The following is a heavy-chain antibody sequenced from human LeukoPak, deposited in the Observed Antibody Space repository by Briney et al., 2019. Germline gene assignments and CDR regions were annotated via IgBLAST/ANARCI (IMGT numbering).Heavy chain of an antibody. CDR1: GYSFTSYW. D-gene: IGHD4-11*01. CDR2: IYPGDSDT. J-gene: IGHJ5*02. Sequence: PGESLKISCKGSGYSFTSYWIGWVRQMPGKGLEWMGIIYPGDSDTRYSPSFQGQVTISADKSISTAYLQWSSLKASDTAMYYCATLGAGNDYSNYGFDPWGQGTLVTVSS. V-gene: IGHV5-51*01. CDR3: ATLGAGNDYSNYGFDP.